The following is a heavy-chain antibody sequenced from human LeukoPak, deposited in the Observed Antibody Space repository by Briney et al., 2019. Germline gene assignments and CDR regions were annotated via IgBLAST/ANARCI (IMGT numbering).Heavy chain of an antibody. CDR3: ARAYEIPMVRGVMFDY. J-gene: IGHJ4*02. Sequence: GSSVKVSCKASGGTFSSYAISWVRQAPGQGLEWMGGIIPIFGTANYAQKFQGRVTITADESTSTAYMELSSLRSEDTAVYYCARAYEIPMVRGVMFDYWGQGTLVTVSS. D-gene: IGHD3-10*01. CDR1: GGTFSSYA. V-gene: IGHV1-69*01. CDR2: IIPIFGTA.